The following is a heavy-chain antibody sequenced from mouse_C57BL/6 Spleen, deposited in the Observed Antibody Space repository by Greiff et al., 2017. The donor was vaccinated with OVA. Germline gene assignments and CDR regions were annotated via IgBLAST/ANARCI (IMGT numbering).Heavy chain of an antibody. J-gene: IGHJ1*03. CDR1: GYAFSSSW. V-gene: IGHV1-82*01. CDR3: ARDNMGRGYFDV. CDR2: IYPGDGDT. D-gene: IGHD4-1*01. Sequence: QVQLKESGPELVKPGASVKISCKASGYAFSSSWMNWVKQRPGKGLEWIGRIYPGDGDTNYNGKFKGKATLTADKSSSTAYMQLSSLTYEDAADYCCARDNMGRGYFDVWGTGTTVTVSS.